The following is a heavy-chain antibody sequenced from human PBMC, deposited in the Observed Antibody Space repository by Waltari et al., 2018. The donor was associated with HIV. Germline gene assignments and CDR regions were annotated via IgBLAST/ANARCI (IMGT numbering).Heavy chain of an antibody. CDR2: IRQDRKEK. V-gene: IGHV3-7*04. CDR1: GFTFSSYW. J-gene: IGHJ4*02. Sequence: EVQLVESGGGLVQPGGSLRLSCAASGFTFSSYWMSWARQAPGEGREWVVKIRQDRKEKYYVDSVSGRFTISRDNAENSLYLQMNSLRAEDTAVYYCARGGFYGSGSKVNWGQGTLVTVSS. CDR3: ARGGFYGSGSKVN. D-gene: IGHD3-10*01.